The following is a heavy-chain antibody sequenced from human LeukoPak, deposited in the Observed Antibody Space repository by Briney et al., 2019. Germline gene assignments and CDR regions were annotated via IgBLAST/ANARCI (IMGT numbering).Heavy chain of an antibody. CDR2: IYTSGST. Sequence: SQTLSLTCTVSGCSISSGSYYWSWIRQPAGKGLEWIGRIYTSGSTNYNPSLKSRVTISVDTSKNQFSLKLSSVTAADTAVYYCAREYYYGSGMDYWGQGTLVTVSS. CDR3: AREYYYGSGMDY. D-gene: IGHD3-10*01. J-gene: IGHJ4*02. CDR1: GCSISSGSYY. V-gene: IGHV4-61*02.